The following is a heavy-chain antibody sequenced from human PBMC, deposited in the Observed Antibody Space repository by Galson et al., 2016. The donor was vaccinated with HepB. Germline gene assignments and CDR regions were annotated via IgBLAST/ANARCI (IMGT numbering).Heavy chain of an antibody. V-gene: IGHV3-33*06. CDR1: GFSFSSYG. D-gene: IGHD5-18*01. CDR3: AKVGSNSRSLR. CDR2: IWIDENKR. J-gene: IGHJ4*02. Sequence: SLRLSCAASGFSFSSYGMHWVRQAPGKGLEWVAVIWIDENKRYYGDSVKGRFSISRDNSKNTLYLQMNSLSAEDTAVYYCAKVGSNSRSLRWGQGTLVTVSS.